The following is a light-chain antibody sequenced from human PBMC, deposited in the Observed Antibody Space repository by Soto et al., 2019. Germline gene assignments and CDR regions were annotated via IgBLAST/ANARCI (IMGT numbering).Light chain of an antibody. CDR3: HKYGSSPLT. Sequence: EIVLTQSPGTLSLSPGERATLSCRASQSLSSTYLAWYQQKPGQAPRLLIYGASNRATGIPDRFSGSGSGTDFTLTINRLEPEDFAVYYCHKYGSSPLTFGQGPKVEIK. V-gene: IGKV3-20*01. J-gene: IGKJ1*01. CDR1: QSLSSTY. CDR2: GAS.